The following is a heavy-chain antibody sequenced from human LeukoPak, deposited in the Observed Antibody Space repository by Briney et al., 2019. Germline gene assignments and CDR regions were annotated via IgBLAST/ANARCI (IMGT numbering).Heavy chain of an antibody. CDR3: ARFGVRGVKIDY. V-gene: IGHV4-38-2*01. CDR1: GYSISSGYY. Sequence: TLSXTCAVSGYSISSGYYWGWIRQPPGKGLEWIGSIYHSGSTYYNPSLKSRVTISVDTSKNQFSLKLSSVTAADTAVYYCARFGVRGVKIDYWGQGTLVTVSS. D-gene: IGHD3-10*01. J-gene: IGHJ4*02. CDR2: IYHSGST.